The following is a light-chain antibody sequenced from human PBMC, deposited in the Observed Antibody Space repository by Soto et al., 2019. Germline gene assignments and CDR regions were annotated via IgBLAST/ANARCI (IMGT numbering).Light chain of an antibody. J-gene: IGKJ5*01. CDR3: QQRSNWIT. CDR2: GSS. Sequence: EIVLTQSPGTLSLSPGERATLSCRASQSVSSSYLAWYQQKPGQAPRLLMYGSSIRATGIPARFSGSGSGTEFTLTINSLQSEDFAIYYCQQRSNWITFGQGTRLGIK. V-gene: IGKV3D-20*02. CDR1: QSVSSSY.